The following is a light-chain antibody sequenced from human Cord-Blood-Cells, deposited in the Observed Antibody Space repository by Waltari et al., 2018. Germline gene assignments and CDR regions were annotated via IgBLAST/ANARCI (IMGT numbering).Light chain of an antibody. CDR1: ALPKQY. CDR2: KDS. J-gene: IGLJ1*01. V-gene: IGLV3-25*02. CDR3: KSADSSGTHV. Sequence: SYELTQPPSVSVSPGPTARITCSVDALPKQYACWYQQKPGQAPVLVIYKDSDRPSGIPERFSGSSSGTTVTLTISGVQAEDEADYYCKSADSSGTHVFGTGTKVTVL.